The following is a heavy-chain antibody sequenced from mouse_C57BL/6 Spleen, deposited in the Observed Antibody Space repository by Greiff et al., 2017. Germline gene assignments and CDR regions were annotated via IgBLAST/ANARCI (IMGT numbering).Heavy chain of an antibody. CDR1: GFTFSDYG. J-gene: IGHJ2*01. D-gene: IGHD1-1*01. CDR2: ISNLAYSI. CDR3: ARQKLQYYFDY. Sequence: EVHLVESGGGLVQPGGSLKLSCAASGFTFSDYGMAWVRQAPRKGPEWVAFISNLAYSIYYADTVTGRCTISRENAKNTLYLEMSSLRSEDTAMYDCARQKLQYYFDYWGQGTTLTVSS. V-gene: IGHV5-15*01.